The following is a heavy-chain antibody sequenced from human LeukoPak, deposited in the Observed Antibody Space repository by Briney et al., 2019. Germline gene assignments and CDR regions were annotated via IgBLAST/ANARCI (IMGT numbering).Heavy chain of an antibody. J-gene: IGHJ4*02. V-gene: IGHV3-21*01. CDR1: GFTFSSYS. CDR3: ARVLPAPHYDFWSGYLATDYYFDY. Sequence: PGGSLRLSCAASGFTFSSYSMNWVRQAPGKGLEWASSISSSSSYIYYADSVKGRFTISRDNAKNSLYLQMNSLRAEDTAVYYCARVLPAPHYDFWSGYLATDYYFDYWGQGTLVTVSS. D-gene: IGHD3-3*01. CDR2: ISSSSSYI.